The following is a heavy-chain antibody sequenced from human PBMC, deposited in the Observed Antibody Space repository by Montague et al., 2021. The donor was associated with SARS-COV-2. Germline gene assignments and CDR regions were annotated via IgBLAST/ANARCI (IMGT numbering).Heavy chain of an antibody. CDR2: ISYDGSNK. CDR1: GLTFSSYA. D-gene: IGHD5-18*01. V-gene: IGHV3-30-3*01. J-gene: IGHJ4*02. CDR3: AAPMVKDY. Sequence: SLRLSCAASGLTFSSYAMHWVRQAPGKELEWVAVISYDGSNKYYADSVKGRFTISRDNSKSTLYLQMNSLRAEDTAVYYCAAPMVKDYWGQGTLVTVSS.